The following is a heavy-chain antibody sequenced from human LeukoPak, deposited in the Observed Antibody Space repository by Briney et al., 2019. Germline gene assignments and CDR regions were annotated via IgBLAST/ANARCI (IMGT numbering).Heavy chain of an antibody. J-gene: IGHJ2*01. CDR1: GFTVSSNY. D-gene: IGHD6-19*01. V-gene: IGHV3-66*01. Sequence: GGSLRLSCAASGFTVSSNYMSWVRQAPGKGLEWVSVIYSGGSTYYADSVKGRFTISRDNSKNTLYLQMNSLRAEDTAVYYCARVESSSGWYGWYFDLWGRGTLVTVSS. CDR3: ARVESSSGWYGWYFDL. CDR2: IYSGGST.